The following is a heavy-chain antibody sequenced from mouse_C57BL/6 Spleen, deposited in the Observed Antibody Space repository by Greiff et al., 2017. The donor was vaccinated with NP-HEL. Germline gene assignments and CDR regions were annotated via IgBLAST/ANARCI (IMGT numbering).Heavy chain of an antibody. D-gene: IGHD1-1*01. CDR2: LSSGGSYT. V-gene: IGHV5-6*01. Sequence: EVQLVESGGDLVKPGGSLKLSCAASGFTFSSYGMSWVRQTPDKRLEWVATLSSGGSYTYYPDSVKGRFTISRDNAKNTLYLQMSSLKSEDTAMYYCARHTPNYYGSSYDYFDYWGQGTTLTVSS. CDR1: GFTFSSYG. CDR3: ARHTPNYYGSSYDYFDY. J-gene: IGHJ2*01.